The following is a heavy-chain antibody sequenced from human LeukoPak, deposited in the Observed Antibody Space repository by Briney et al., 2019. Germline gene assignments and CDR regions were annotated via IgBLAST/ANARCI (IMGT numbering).Heavy chain of an antibody. D-gene: IGHD4-17*01. J-gene: IGHJ5*02. CDR2: IYYDGRT. Sequence: SETLSLTCKVSGASISSGGYSCSWIRQTPGKGLEWIGYIYYDGRTYYNPSLKSRVTISVDTSKNQFSLKLTSVTAADTAVYYCARAVEVVTKVFRYDPWGQGTLVIVSS. CDR1: GASISSGGYS. CDR3: ARAVEVVTKVFRYDP. V-gene: IGHV4-30-4*07.